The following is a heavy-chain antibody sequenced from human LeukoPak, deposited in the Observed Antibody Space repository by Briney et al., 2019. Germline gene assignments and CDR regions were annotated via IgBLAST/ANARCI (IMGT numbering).Heavy chain of an antibody. Sequence: ASVKVSCKASGYTFTSYGITWVRQAPGQGLEWMGYISANNGNTNYAQKFQGRVTMTTDTSTSTAYMELRSLRSDDTAVYYCARDGTKDLRFLEWLPMDVWGKGTTVTVSS. CDR2: ISANNGNT. CDR1: GYTFTSYG. D-gene: IGHD3-3*01. V-gene: IGHV1-18*01. CDR3: ARDGTKDLRFLEWLPMDV. J-gene: IGHJ6*04.